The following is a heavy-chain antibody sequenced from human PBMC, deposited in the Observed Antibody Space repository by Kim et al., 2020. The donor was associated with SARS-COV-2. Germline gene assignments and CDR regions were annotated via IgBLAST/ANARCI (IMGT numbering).Heavy chain of an antibody. D-gene: IGHD2-15*01. J-gene: IGHJ4*02. Sequence: SETPSLTCTVSGGSINTAAYYWGWIRQPPWRGLEWIGTIYYSGSTYYNPSLKSRVTISMDTSRNHLSLNLKSMTAADSALYFCASHVATGTGRGYLDYWGQGAQVTVS. CDR2: IYYSGST. CDR1: GGSINTAAYY. CDR3: ASHVATGTGRGYLDY. V-gene: IGHV4-39*02.